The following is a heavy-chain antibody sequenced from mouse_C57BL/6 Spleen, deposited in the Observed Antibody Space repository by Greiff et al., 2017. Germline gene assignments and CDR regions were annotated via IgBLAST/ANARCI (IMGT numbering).Heavy chain of an antibody. CDR3: ARGSVYGRSYYAMDY. V-gene: IGHV1-26*01. CDR1: GYTFTDYY. Sequence: EVQLQQSGPELVKPGASVKISCKASGYTFTDYYMNWVKQSHGKSLEWIGDINPNNGGTSYNQKFKGKATLTVDTSSSTAYMELRSLPSDDSAVYYCARGSVYGRSYYAMDYWGQGTSVTVSS. J-gene: IGHJ4*01. CDR2: INPNNGGT. D-gene: IGHD3-2*02.